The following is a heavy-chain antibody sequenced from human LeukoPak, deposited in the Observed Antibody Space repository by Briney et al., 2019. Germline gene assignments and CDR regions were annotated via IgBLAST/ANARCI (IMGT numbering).Heavy chain of an antibody. V-gene: IGHV1-69*04. CDR2: IIPNLGIA. D-gene: IGHD5-24*01. Sequence: SVKVSCKASGGTFSSYAISWVRQAPGQGLEWMGRIIPNLGIANYAQKFQGRVTITADKSTSTAYMELSSLRSEDTAVYYCARDLRDGYNSGYWGQGTLVTVSS. CDR1: GGTFSSYA. J-gene: IGHJ4*02. CDR3: ARDLRDGYNSGY.